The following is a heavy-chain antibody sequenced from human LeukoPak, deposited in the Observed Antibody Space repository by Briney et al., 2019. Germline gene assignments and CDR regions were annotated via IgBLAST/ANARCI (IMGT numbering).Heavy chain of an antibody. CDR3: ATFMVRGVDGSDAFDI. Sequence: SETLSLTCTVSGGSISSGSYYWSWIRQPAGKGLEWIVRIYTSGSTNYNPSLKSRVTISVDTSNNQFSLKLSSVTAADTAVYYCATFMVRGVDGSDAFDIWGQGTMVTVSS. D-gene: IGHD3-10*01. CDR2: IYTSGST. CDR1: GGSISSGSYY. V-gene: IGHV4-61*02. J-gene: IGHJ3*02.